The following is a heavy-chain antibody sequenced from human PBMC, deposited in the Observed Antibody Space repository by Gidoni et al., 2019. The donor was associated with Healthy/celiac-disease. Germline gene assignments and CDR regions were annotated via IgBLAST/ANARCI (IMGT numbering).Heavy chain of an antibody. CDR2: IYPGYSDT. Sequence: EVQLVQSGAEVKKPGESLKISCKRSGYSFTSYLIGWVRQMPGKGLEWMGIIYPGYSDTQYSPSFQGQGNSSAEKAISTAYLQWSSLKASDTAMYYCARFNTYYEFWSGKRNGMDVWGQGTTVTVSS. CDR3: ARFNTYYEFWSGKRNGMDV. V-gene: IGHV5-51*03. CDR1: GYSFTSYL. J-gene: IGHJ6*02. D-gene: IGHD3-3*01.